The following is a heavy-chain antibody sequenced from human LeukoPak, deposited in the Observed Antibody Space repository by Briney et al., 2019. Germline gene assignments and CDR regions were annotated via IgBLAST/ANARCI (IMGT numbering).Heavy chain of an antibody. Sequence: GGSLRLSLEASGFTFSNAWMSWVRPDPGKGPEGVGGIKSKNVGGKTDYAPPVKGRFTISRDDPKNPVYLQMNSLKIEDTAVYYCTSHAAFDPSGQGTLVSVS. CDR1: GFTFSNAW. CDR2: IKSKNVGGKT. CDR3: TSHAAFDP. V-gene: IGHV3-15*01. J-gene: IGHJ5*02.